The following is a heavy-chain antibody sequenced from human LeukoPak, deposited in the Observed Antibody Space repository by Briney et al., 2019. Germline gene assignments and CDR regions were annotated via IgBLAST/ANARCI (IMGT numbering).Heavy chain of an antibody. D-gene: IGHD3-22*01. J-gene: IGHJ4*02. V-gene: IGHV4-34*01. CDR2: INHSGST. Sequence: SETMSLTCGVYGRSFSGDYWSWIRQPPGKGLEWIGEINHSGSTYYNPSLKSRVTISVDTSKNQFSLKLTSVTAADTAVYYCATLGEYYDSSGYYYNWGQGTLVTVSS. CDR3: ATLGEYYDSSGYYYN. CDR1: GRSFSGDY.